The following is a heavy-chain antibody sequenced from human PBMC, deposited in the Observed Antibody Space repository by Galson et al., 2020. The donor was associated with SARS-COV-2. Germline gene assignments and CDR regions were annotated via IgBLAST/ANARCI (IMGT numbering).Heavy chain of an antibody. CDR1: GSSLTTSGMC. CDR3: ARIRVAAAGSPFDP. Sequence: SGPTLVKPTQTLTLTSTFSGSSLTTSGMCVSWIRQPPGKSLKLLALIALDDDKYYSTSLKTRLTISKDTSKNQVVLTMTNMDPVDTATYYCARIRVAAAGSPFDPGGQGTLVTVSS. J-gene: IGHJ5*02. D-gene: IGHD6-13*01. CDR2: IALDDDK. V-gene: IGHV2-70*01.